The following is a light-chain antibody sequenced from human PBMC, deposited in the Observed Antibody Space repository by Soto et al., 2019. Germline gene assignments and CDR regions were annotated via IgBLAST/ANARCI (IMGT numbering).Light chain of an antibody. Sequence: EIVLTQSPATLSLSPGERATLSCRASQSVSSYLAWYQQKPGQAPRLLIYDASNRATGIPARFSGSGSRTDFTLTISSLEPEDFSVYYYQQRSNWPPLTFGGGTKVEIK. CDR3: QQRSNWPPLT. J-gene: IGKJ4*01. CDR1: QSVSSY. V-gene: IGKV3-11*01. CDR2: DAS.